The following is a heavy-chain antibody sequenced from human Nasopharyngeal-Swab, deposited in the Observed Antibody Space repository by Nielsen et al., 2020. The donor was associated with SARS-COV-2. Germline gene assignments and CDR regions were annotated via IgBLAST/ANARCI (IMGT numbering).Heavy chain of an antibody. V-gene: IGHV3-9*01. Sequence: WIRQPPGKGLEWVSGISWNSGSIGYADSVKGRFTISRDNAKNSLYLQMNSLRAEDTALYYCAKGGYCSGGSCDNWFDPRGQGTLVTVSS. D-gene: IGHD2-15*01. CDR2: ISWNSGSI. CDR3: AKGGYCSGGSCDNWFDP. J-gene: IGHJ5*02.